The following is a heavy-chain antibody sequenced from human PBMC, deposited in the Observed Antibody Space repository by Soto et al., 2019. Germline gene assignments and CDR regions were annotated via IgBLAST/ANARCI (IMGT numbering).Heavy chain of an antibody. J-gene: IGHJ6*04. CDR3: ERDFGTYSHGVDV. V-gene: IGHV1-2*02. CDR2: INPSSGGT. CDR1: GYPFTGPY. D-gene: IGHD3-10*01. Sequence: SSVKVSCKASGYPFTGPYIYWVRQAPGQGLEWMGWINPSSGGTEFAEKFQGRVTVTRDTSIRTVFLELNSLTSDDTGVYFCERDFGTYSHGVDVGGKGPAVTVSS.